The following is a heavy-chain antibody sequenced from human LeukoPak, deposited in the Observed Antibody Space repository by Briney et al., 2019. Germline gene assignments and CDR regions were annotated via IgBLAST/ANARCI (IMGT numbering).Heavy chain of an antibody. CDR1: GYTFTSYD. Sequence: GASVKVSCKASGYTFTSYDINWLRQATGQGLEWMGWMNPNSGNTGYAQKFQGRVTMTRNTSISTAYMELSSLRSEDTAVYYCARVATMVRGVIITFGYWGQGTLVTVSS. J-gene: IGHJ4*02. D-gene: IGHD3-10*01. CDR3: ARVATMVRGVIITFGY. V-gene: IGHV1-8*01. CDR2: MNPNSGNT.